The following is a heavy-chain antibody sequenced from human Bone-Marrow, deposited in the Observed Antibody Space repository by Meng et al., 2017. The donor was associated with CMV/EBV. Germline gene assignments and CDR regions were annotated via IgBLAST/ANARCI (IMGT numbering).Heavy chain of an antibody. J-gene: IGHJ4*02. CDR3: AGVKPGPYFGY. V-gene: IGHV4-59*13. Sequence: SETLSLTCSVSGDSINNYHCSWIRQSPAKGLEWIGYMHYTGNTQYNPSLKSRVTISMDTSKNQFSLNLNSVTAADAAVYYCAGVKPGPYFGYWGQGTLVTVSS. CDR2: MHYTGNT. D-gene: IGHD2-21*01. CDR1: GDSINNYH.